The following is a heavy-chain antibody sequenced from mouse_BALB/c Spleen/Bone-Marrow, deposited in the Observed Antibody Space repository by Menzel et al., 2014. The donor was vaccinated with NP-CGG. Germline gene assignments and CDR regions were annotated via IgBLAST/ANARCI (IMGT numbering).Heavy chain of an antibody. CDR3: ARPRQLGLPYYCDY. D-gene: IGHD3-2*01. V-gene: IGHV1-14*01. CDR1: GYTFTSYV. Sequence: EVQLQQSGPELVKPGASVKMSCKASGYTFTSYVMHWVKQKPGQGLEWIGYINPYNDGTKYNEKFKGKATLTSDKSSSTAYMELSSLSSEDSAVYYCARPRQLGLPYYCDYWGQGTTLTVSS. J-gene: IGHJ2*01. CDR2: INPYNDGT.